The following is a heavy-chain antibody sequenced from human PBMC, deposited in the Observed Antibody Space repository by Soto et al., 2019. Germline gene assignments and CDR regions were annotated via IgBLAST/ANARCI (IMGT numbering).Heavy chain of an antibody. CDR3: ATLVYFSGGSCYGGGDDAFDI. J-gene: IGHJ3*02. CDR1: GYSFTSYW. D-gene: IGHD2-15*01. CDR2: IYPGDSDT. V-gene: IGHV5-51*01. Sequence: GESLKISCKGSGYSFTSYWIGWVRQMPGKGLEWMGIIYPGDSDTRYSPSFQGQVTISADKSISTAYLQWSSLKASDTAMYYCATLVYFSGGSCYGGGDDAFDIWGQGTMVTVSS.